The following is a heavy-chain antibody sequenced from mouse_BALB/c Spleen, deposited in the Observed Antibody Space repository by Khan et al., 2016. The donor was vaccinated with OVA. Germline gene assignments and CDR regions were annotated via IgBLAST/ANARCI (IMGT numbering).Heavy chain of an antibody. Sequence: QVQLQQSGAELVKPGASVQLSCKTSGYTFTNYWIQWVKQRPGQGLGWIGQIFPGTGTTYSNENFKAKATLTVATSSSTAYMQLSSLTSEDSAVYCCARGYFGNYEVAYWGQGTLVTVSA. CDR1: GYTFTNYW. D-gene: IGHD2-1*01. V-gene: IGHV1S132*01. CDR2: IFPGTGTT. J-gene: IGHJ3*01. CDR3: ARGYFGNYEVAY.